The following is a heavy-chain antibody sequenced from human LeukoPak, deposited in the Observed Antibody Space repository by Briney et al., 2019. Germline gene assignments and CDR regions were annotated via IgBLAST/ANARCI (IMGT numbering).Heavy chain of an antibody. Sequence: SETLSLTCSVSGYSISSAYYWGWIRQPPGKGLEWIGSIYHSGSTYYNPSLKSRVTLSVDTSTNQLFLKLSSVTAADTAVYYCAKIDAVAATPTSFDYWGQGTLVTVSS. V-gene: IGHV4-38-2*02. J-gene: IGHJ4*02. CDR3: AKIDAVAATPTSFDY. CDR2: IYHSGST. D-gene: IGHD6-19*01. CDR1: GYSISSAYY.